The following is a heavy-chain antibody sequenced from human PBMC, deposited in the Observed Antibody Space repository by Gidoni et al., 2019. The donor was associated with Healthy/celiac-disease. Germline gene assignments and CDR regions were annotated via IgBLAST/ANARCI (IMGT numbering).Heavy chain of an antibody. J-gene: IGHJ4*02. CDR1: GYTLTELS. CDR2: FEPEDGES. Sequence: QVQLVQSGAEVTTPGASVKVSCKVSGYTLTELSMHWVRPAPGKGLEWMGGFEPEDGESIYAQKFQGRVTMTEDTSTDTAYMELSSLRSEDTAVYYCATGTMVRGSHPDWGQGTLVTVSS. D-gene: IGHD3-10*01. V-gene: IGHV1-24*01. CDR3: ATGTMVRGSHPD.